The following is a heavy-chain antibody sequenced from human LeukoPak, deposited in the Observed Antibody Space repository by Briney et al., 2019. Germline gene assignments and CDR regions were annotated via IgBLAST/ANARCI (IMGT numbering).Heavy chain of an antibody. J-gene: IGHJ4*02. D-gene: IGHD3-10*01. CDR2: ISAYNGNT. CDR3: ARDRDYYGSGSYYSKIDY. CDR1: GYTFTSYG. Sequence: ASVKVSCKASGYTFTSYGISWVRQAPGQGLEWMGWISAYNGNTNYAQKLQGRVTMTTDTSTSTAYMELRSLRSDDTAVYYCARDRDYYGSGSYYSKIDYWGQGTLVTVYS. V-gene: IGHV1-18*04.